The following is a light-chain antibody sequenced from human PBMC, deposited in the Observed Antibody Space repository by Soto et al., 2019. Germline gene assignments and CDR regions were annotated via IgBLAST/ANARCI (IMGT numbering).Light chain of an antibody. CDR1: QSVSNY. CDR3: QQRSNWPRLT. V-gene: IGKV3-11*01. CDR2: DAS. Sequence: EIVLTQSPATLSLSPGERATLSCRASQSVSNYLAWYQQKPGQAPMLLIYDASNRATGIPARFSGSGSGTDFSLTIRSLEPEDFTVYSCQQRSNWPRLTFGGGTKVEIK. J-gene: IGKJ4*01.